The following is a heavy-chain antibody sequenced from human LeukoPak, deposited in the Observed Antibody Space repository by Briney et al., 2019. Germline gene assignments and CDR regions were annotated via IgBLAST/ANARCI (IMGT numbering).Heavy chain of an antibody. D-gene: IGHD4/OR15-4a*01. J-gene: IGHJ4*02. CDR3: ARRAGAYSHPYDY. V-gene: IGHV3-7*03. CDR1: GFTFSSYW. Sequence: PGGSLRLSCAASGFTFSSYWMSWVRQAPGKGLEWVANIKKDGSENYYVDSVKGRFTISRDNAKNSLYLQMNSLRAEDTAVYYCARRAGAYSHPYDYWGQGTLVTVSS. CDR2: IKKDGSEN.